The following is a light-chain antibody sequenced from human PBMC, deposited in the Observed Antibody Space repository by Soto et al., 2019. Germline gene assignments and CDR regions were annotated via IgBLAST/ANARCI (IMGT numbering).Light chain of an antibody. Sequence: DIQITPSPSTLAASVGDRVTINCRASQSISSWLAWYQQKPGKAPKLLIYDASSLESGVPSRFSGSGSGTEFTLTISSLQPDDFATYYCQQYNSYSSWTFGQGTKVDI. CDR3: QQYNSYSSWT. V-gene: IGKV1-5*01. J-gene: IGKJ1*01. CDR1: QSISSW. CDR2: DAS.